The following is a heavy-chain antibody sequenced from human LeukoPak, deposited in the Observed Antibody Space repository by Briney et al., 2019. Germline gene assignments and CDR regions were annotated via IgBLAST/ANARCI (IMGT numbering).Heavy chain of an antibody. D-gene: IGHD3-22*01. CDR2: ISSSSSTI. CDR1: GFTFSSYS. V-gene: IGHV3-48*01. CDR3: ARGIDSSGYGQYYFDY. J-gene: IGHJ4*02. Sequence: SGGSLRLSCAASGFTFSSYSMNWVRQAPGKGLEWVSYISSSSSTIYYADSVKGRFTISRDNAKNSLYLQMNSLRAEDTAVYYCARGIDSSGYGQYYFDYWGQGTLVTVSS.